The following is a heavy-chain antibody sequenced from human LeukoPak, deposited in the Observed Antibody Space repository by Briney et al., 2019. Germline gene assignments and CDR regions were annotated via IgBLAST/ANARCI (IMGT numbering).Heavy chain of an antibody. Sequence: SVKVSCKASGGTFSSYAISWVRQAPGQGLEWMGGIIPIFGTANYAQKFQGRVTITADESTSTAYMELSSLRSEDTAVYYCAKGPLGWLVLSVVDYWGQGTLVTVSS. V-gene: IGHV1-69*01. CDR1: GGTFSSYA. D-gene: IGHD6-19*01. J-gene: IGHJ4*02. CDR3: AKGPLGWLVLSVVDY. CDR2: IIPIFGTA.